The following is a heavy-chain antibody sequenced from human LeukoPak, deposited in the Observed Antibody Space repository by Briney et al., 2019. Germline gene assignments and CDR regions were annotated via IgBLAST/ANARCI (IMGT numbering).Heavy chain of an antibody. J-gene: IGHJ3*02. CDR3: ARDSPDYGHYDGHDAFDI. D-gene: IGHD4-17*01. CDR1: GYTFTSYG. CDR2: ISACNGNT. V-gene: IGHV1-18*01. Sequence: ASVKVSCKASGYTFTSYGISWVRQAPGQGLEWMGWISACNGNTNYAQKLQGRVTMTTDTSTSTAYMELRSLRSDDTAVYCCARDSPDYGHYDGHDAFDIWGQGPMVTVSS.